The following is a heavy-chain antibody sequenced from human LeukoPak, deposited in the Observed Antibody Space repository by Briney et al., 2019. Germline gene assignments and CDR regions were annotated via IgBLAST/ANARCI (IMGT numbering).Heavy chain of an antibody. Sequence: AGGSLRLSCAASGFTFRTLAMSWVRQAPGKGLEWVSTISDDGRSTHYADSVKGRFTISRDNSKNTLDLQMNSLKDEDTAIYYCAKDVRPGGGGMDVWGQGTTVTVSS. J-gene: IGHJ6*02. V-gene: IGHV3-23*01. D-gene: IGHD3-10*02. CDR2: ISDDGRST. CDR1: GFTFRTLA. CDR3: AKDVRPGGGGMDV.